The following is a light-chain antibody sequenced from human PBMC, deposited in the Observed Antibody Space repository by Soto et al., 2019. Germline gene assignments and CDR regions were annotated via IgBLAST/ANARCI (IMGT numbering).Light chain of an antibody. CDR2: EVS. J-gene: IGLJ1*01. V-gene: IGLV2-23*02. CDR3: CSYAGSSTYV. Sequence: QSALTQPASVSGSPGQSITISCTGTSSDVGSYNLVSWYQQHPGKAPKLMIYEVSKRPSGVSNRFSGSKSGNTASLTISGLPAEDEADYYCCSYAGSSTYVFGTGTKVTV. CDR1: SSDVGSYNL.